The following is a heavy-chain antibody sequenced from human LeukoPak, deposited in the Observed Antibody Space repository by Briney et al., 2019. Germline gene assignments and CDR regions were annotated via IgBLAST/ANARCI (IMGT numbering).Heavy chain of an antibody. CDR2: IYTSGST. Sequence: TSETLSLTCTVSGGSISSYYWSWIRQPAGKGLEWIGRIYTSGSTNYNPSPKSRVTMSVDTSKNQCALKLSSVTAADTAVYYCAREIAAAVGWFDPWGQGTLVTVSS. J-gene: IGHJ5*02. CDR3: AREIAAAVGWFDP. D-gene: IGHD6-13*01. V-gene: IGHV4-4*07. CDR1: GGSISSYY.